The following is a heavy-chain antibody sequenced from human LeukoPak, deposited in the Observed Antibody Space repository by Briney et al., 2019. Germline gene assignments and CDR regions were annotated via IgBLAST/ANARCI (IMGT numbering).Heavy chain of an antibody. CDR2: INPNSGVV. D-gene: IGHD5-24*01. J-gene: IGHJ4*02. V-gene: IGHV1-2*02. CDR3: ARGEMSTITIDY. CDR1: GYTFTGYY. Sequence: ASVKVSCKASGYTFTGYYIHWVRQAPGQGLEWTGWINPNSGVVNYAQRFQGRVTMTRDTPISTAYMEVSRLRSDDTAVYYCARGEMSTITIDYWGQGTLVTVSS.